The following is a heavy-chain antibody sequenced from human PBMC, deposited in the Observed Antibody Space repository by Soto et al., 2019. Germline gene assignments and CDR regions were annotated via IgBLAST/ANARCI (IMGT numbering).Heavy chain of an antibody. D-gene: IGHD2-2*01. Sequence: SGTLSLTCNLSGGSFHNFYWLWIRQPPGKGLEWVGHVHYSGSTNYSPSLNSRATISLDTSKSQLSLKLRSVTAADTAMYFCARGVGDYATSRYFSFASSGQGIPVIVS. V-gene: IGHV4-59*01. CDR1: GGSFHNFY. J-gene: IGHJ4*02. CDR2: VHYSGST. CDR3: ARGVGDYATSRYFSFAS.